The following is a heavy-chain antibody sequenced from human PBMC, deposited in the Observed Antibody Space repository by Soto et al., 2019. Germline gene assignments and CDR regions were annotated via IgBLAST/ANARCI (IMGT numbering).Heavy chain of an antibody. CDR2: ISSSSSTI. J-gene: IGHJ4*02. CDR3: ARDRVTTGPDY. CDR1: GFTFSSYS. V-gene: IGHV3-48*01. Sequence: PGGSLRLSCAASGFTFSSYSMNWVRQAPGKGLEWVSYISSSSSTIYYADSVKGRFTISRDNAKNSLYLQMNSLRAEDTAVYYCARDRVTTGPDYWGQGTLVTVSS. D-gene: IGHD4-4*01.